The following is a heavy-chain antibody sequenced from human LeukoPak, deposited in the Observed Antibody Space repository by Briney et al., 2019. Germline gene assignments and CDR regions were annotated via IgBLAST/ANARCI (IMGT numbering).Heavy chain of an antibody. D-gene: IGHD2-2*01. V-gene: IGHV4-59*08. Sequence: SETLSLTCTVSGGSISSYYWSWIRQPLGKGLEWIGYIYYSGSTNYNPSLKSRVTISVDTSKNQFSLKLSSVTAADTAVYYCASTSVQGNGYYYYGMDVWGQGTTVTVSS. J-gene: IGHJ6*02. CDR2: IYYSGST. CDR1: GGSISSYY. CDR3: ASTSVQGNGYYYYGMDV.